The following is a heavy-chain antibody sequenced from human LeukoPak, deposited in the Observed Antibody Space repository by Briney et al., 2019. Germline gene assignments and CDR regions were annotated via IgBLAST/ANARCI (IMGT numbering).Heavy chain of an antibody. D-gene: IGHD5-18*01. CDR2: IYYSGST. CDR3: ARVERQLWLRYPSYWFDP. Sequence: PSETLSLTCTVSGGSISSSSYYWGWIRQPPGKGLEWIGSIYYSGSTYYNPSLKSRVTISVDTSKNQFSLKLSSVTAADTAVYYCARVERQLWLRYPSYWFDPWGQGTLVTVSS. J-gene: IGHJ5*02. CDR1: GGSISSSSYY. V-gene: IGHV4-39*01.